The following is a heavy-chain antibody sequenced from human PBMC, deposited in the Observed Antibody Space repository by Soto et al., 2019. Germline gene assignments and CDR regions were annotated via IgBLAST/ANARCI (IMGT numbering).Heavy chain of an antibody. CDR3: ARSRRGAYSSGWYSPSGYYNYGIDV. D-gene: IGHD6-19*01. Sequence: PGESLKISCKGSGYSFTTYWIGWVRQMPGKGLEWMGIIYPGDSDTTYSPSLQGQVSISADTSISTAYLQWTSLKASDTAMYYCARSRRGAYSSGWYSPSGYYNYGIDVWGQGTKVTVSS. CDR1: GYSFTTYW. V-gene: IGHV5-51*01. CDR2: IYPGDSDT. J-gene: IGHJ6*02.